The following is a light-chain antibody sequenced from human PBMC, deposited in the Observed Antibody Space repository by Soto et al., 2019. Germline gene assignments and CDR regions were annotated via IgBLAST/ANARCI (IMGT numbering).Light chain of an antibody. V-gene: IGKV3-15*01. J-gene: IGKJ2*01. CDR1: QSSNTE. CDR2: GAS. Sequence: EIAMTQSPATLSLSPEERAALSCRASQSSNTELAWYQQKPGQPPRLLIYGASTRATGVPARFTGSEAGSEFTLTISGLQSEDFAVYYCQRGHNWPLTFGQGTRLEI. CDR3: QRGHNWPLT.